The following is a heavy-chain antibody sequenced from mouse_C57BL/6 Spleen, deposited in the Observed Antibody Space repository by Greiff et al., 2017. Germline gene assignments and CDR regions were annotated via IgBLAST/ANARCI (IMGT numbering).Heavy chain of an antibody. D-gene: IGHD3-2*02. CDR3: ARHEERSSGYSYAMDY. V-gene: IGHV1-62-2*01. CDR2: FYPGSGSI. CDR1: GYTFTEYT. J-gene: IGHJ4*01. Sequence: VQGVESGAELVKPGASVKLSCKASGYTFTEYTIHWVKQRSGQGLEWIGWFYPGSGSIKYNEKFKDKATLTADKSSSTVYMELSRLTSEDSAVYFCARHEERSSGYSYAMDYWGQGTSVTVSS.